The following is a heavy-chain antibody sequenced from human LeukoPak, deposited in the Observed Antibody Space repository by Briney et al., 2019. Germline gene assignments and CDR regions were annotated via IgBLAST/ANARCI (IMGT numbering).Heavy chain of an antibody. Sequence: SETLSLTCTVSGGSISSSSYYWGWIRQPPGKGLEWIGSIYYSGSTYYNPSLKSRVTITVDTSKNQSSLKLSSVTAADTAVYYCARLRIMIVARYYYYYGMDVWGQGTTVTVSS. CDR2: IYYSGST. J-gene: IGHJ6*02. CDR3: ARLRIMIVARYYYYYGMDV. V-gene: IGHV4-39*01. CDR1: GGSISSSSYY. D-gene: IGHD3-22*01.